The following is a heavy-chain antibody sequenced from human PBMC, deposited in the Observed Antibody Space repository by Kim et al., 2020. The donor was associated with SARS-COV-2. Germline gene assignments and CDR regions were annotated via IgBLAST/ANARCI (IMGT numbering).Heavy chain of an antibody. Sequence: GGSLRLSCAASGFTFSSYGISWVRQAPGKGLEWVSSISGSTTYIYYADSVKGRFTISRDNAKNSLYLQMDSLRAEDTAVYYCARAELSPRYSSCSGFFD. CDR1: GFTFSSYG. CDR2: ISGSTTYI. D-gene: IGHD6-19*01. CDR3: ARAELSPRYSSCSGFFD. J-gene: IGHJ4*03. V-gene: IGHV3-21*01.